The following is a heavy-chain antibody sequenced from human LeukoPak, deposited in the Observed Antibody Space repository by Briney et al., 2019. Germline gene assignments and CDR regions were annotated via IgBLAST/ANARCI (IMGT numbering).Heavy chain of an antibody. J-gene: IGHJ3*02. D-gene: IGHD3-22*01. CDR3: ARDQKITMIVVADAFDI. CDR2: ISSSSSTI. Sequence: PGGSLRLSCATSGFTFSSYSMNWVRQAPGKGLEWVSYISSSSSTIYYADSVKGRFTISRDNAKNSLYLQMNSLRAEDTAVYYCARDQKITMIVVADAFDIWGQGTMVTVSS. V-gene: IGHV3-48*04. CDR1: GFTFSSYS.